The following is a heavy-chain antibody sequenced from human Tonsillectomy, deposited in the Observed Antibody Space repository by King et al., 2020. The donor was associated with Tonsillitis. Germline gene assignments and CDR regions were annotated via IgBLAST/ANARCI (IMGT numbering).Heavy chain of an antibody. D-gene: IGHD6-13*01. V-gene: IGHV1-2*02. CDR2: INPDSGDT. Sequence: VQLVESGPEVTKPGASVKVSCTASGYTFTDYYIHWVRQAPGQGLDWMGWINPDSGDTNYAQKFQCRVIMTRDTSIITAYMELSSLRSDDTAVYYCARSAKYSSSWYYFWGQGALVTVSS. J-gene: IGHJ4*02. CDR1: GYTFTDYY. CDR3: ARSAKYSSSWYYF.